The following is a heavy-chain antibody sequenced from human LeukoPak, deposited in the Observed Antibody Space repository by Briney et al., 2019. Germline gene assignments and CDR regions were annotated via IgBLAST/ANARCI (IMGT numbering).Heavy chain of an antibody. J-gene: IGHJ4*02. V-gene: IGHV4-4*08. D-gene: IGHD3-9*01. Sequence: SETLSLTCSVSGGSVSSYYWSWIRQSPGKGLEWIGYIHNSGRTNYNPSLKSRVTGFVDTSKNQVSLRLSSVTAADTAVYYCARGPTVDYDILTGYYRFDYWGQGTLVTVSS. CDR1: GGSVSSYY. CDR3: ARGPTVDYDILTGYYRFDY. CDR2: IHNSGRT.